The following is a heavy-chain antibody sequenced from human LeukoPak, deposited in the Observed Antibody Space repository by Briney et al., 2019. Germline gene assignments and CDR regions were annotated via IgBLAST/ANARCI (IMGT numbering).Heavy chain of an antibody. J-gene: IGHJ4*02. V-gene: IGHV1-2*02. CDR1: GYTFTGYY. CDR3: ARDRGMITFGGVIVIPDFPDY. CDR2: INPNSGGT. D-gene: IGHD3-16*02. Sequence: ASVKVSCKASGYTFTGYYMHWVRQAPGQGLEWMGWINPNSGGTNYAQKFQGRVTMTSDTSISTAYMELSRLRSDDTAVYYCARDRGMITFGGVIVIPDFPDYWGQGTLVTVSS.